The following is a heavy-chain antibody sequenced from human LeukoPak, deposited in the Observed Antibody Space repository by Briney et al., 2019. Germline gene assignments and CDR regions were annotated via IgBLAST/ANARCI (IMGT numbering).Heavy chain of an antibody. J-gene: IGHJ4*02. CDR1: GGSISSYY. V-gene: IGHV4-59*08. CDR3: ARANSSPFGEYFDY. D-gene: IGHD3-16*01. Sequence: NASETLSLTCTVSGGSISSYYWSWIRQPPGKGLEWIGYIYYSGSTNYNPSLKSRVTISVDTSKNQFSLKLSSVTAADTAVYYCARANSSPFGEYFDYWGQGTLVTVSS. CDR2: IYYSGST.